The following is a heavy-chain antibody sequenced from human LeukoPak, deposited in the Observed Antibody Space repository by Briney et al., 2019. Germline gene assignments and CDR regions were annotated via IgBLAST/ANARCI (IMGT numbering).Heavy chain of an antibody. CDR2: ISSSGSTI. CDR3: ARAGSYSYGVLFDY. CDR1: GFTFSRFA. D-gene: IGHD5-18*01. V-gene: IGHV3-48*03. J-gene: IGHJ4*02. Sequence: GGSLRLSCAASGFTFSRFAMHWVRQAPGKGLEWVSYISSSGSTIYYADSVKGRFTISRDNAKNSLYLQMSSLRAEDTAVYYCARAGSYSYGVLFDYWGQGTLVTVSS.